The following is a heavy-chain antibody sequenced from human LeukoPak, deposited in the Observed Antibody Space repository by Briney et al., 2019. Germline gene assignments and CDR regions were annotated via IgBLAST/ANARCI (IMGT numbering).Heavy chain of an antibody. D-gene: IGHD3-10*01. CDR1: GYTFTGYY. CDR3: ARGRDPRPYSYSMAF. J-gene: IGHJ6*03. V-gene: IGHV1-2*02. Sequence: ASVKVSCKASGYTFTGYYMHWVRQAPGQGLEWMGWINPNSGGANYAQKFQGRVTMTRDTSISTAYMELSRLRSDGTAVYYCARGRDPRPYSYSMAFGAKGPRSPSP. CDR2: INPNSGGA.